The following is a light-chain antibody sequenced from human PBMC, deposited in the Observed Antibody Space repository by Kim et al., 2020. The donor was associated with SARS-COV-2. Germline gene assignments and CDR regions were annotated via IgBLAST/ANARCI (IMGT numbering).Light chain of an antibody. Sequence: ASVGDRVTITCRASQSISTWLAWYQQKPGKAPKLLVYKASSLETEVPSRFSGGGSGTEFTLTISSLQPDDFATYYCQQYDSYSWTFGQGTKVEIK. V-gene: IGKV1-5*03. J-gene: IGKJ1*01. CDR2: KAS. CDR1: QSISTW. CDR3: QQYDSYSWT.